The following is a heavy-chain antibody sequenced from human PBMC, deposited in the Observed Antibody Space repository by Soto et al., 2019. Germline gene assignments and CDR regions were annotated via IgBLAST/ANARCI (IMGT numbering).Heavy chain of an antibody. CDR3: ARAGHDYSNFYYYYGMDV. D-gene: IGHD4-4*01. J-gene: IGHJ6*02. CDR1: GGSISSGDYY. CDR2: IYSSGST. V-gene: IGHV4-30-4*01. Sequence: QVQLQESGPGLVKPSQTLSLTCTVSGGSISSGDYYWSWIRQPPGKGLEWIGYIYSSGSTYYNPSLKSRVTISVDTSKNQFSLKLSSVTAADTAVYYCARAGHDYSNFYYYYGMDVWGQGTTVTVSS.